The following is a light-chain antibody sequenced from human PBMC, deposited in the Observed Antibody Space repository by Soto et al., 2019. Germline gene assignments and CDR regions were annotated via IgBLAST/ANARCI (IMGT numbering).Light chain of an antibody. CDR3: SSYAGSNIFV. V-gene: IGLV2-8*01. CDR2: EVS. CDR1: SSDVGGYNF. J-gene: IGLJ1*01. Sequence: QSSLAPPPSPARSPGQSGTISCPWTSSDVGGYNFVAWYQQHPGKAPKLMISEVSKRPSGVPDRFSGSKSGNTASLTVSGLQAEDEADYYCSSYAGSNIFVFGTGTKVTVL.